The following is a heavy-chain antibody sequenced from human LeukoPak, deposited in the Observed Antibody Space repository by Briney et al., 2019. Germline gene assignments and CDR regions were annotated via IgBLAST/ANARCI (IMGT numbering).Heavy chain of an antibody. Sequence: GASVKVSCKASGYTFTSYGISWVRQAPGQGLEWMGGIIPIFGTANYAQKFQGRVTITTDESTSTAYMELSSLRSEDTAVYYCALNTYSSSWYPYWGQGTLVTVSS. D-gene: IGHD6-13*01. CDR1: GYTFTSYG. V-gene: IGHV1-69*05. CDR2: IIPIFGTA. J-gene: IGHJ4*02. CDR3: ALNTYSSSWYPY.